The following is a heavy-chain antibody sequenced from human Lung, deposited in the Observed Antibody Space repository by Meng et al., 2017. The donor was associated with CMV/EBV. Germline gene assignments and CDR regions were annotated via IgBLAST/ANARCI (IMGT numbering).Heavy chain of an antibody. V-gene: IGHV4-31*03. J-gene: IGHJ5*02. CDR3: ARTNYGDYNWFDP. Sequence: QVQLQESGPGLVKPSQTLSPTFTVSGGSISSGGFYWSWIRQHPGKGLEWIGYIYYSGSTYYNPSLRSRVAISIDTSKNQFSLKLTSVTAADTAVYFCARTNYGDYNWFDPWGQGTLVTVSS. CDR2: IYYSGST. CDR1: GGSISSGGFY. D-gene: IGHD4-17*01.